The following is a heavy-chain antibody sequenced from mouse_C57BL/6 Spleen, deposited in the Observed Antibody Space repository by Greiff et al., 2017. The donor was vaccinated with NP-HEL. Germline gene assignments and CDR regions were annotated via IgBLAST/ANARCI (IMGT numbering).Heavy chain of an antibody. D-gene: IGHD2-4*01. CDR1: DSEVFPIAY. Sequence: QVQLKQSGSELRSPGSSVKLSCKDFDSEVFPIAYMSWVRQKPGHGFEWIGGILPSIGRTIYGEKFEDKATLDADTLSNTAYLELNSLTSEDSAIYYCARPSHYYDYDGGFAYWGQGTLVTVSA. CDR3: ARPSHYYDYDGGFAY. CDR2: ILPSIGRT. V-gene: IGHV15-2*01. J-gene: IGHJ3*01.